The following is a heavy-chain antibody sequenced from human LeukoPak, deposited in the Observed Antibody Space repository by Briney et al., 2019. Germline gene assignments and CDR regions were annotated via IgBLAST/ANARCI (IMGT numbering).Heavy chain of an antibody. D-gene: IGHD2/OR15-2a*01. V-gene: IGHV3-11*04. Sequence: GGSLRLSCVVSGFTFRNYYMSWIRQAPGKGLEWVSYISSSGDDTDYADPVKGRLTIPRDNAKNSVYLQMTSLRVEDTAMYYCARAFHWGQGTLVTVST. J-gene: IGHJ4*02. CDR2: ISSSGDDT. CDR1: GFTFRNYY. CDR3: ARAFH.